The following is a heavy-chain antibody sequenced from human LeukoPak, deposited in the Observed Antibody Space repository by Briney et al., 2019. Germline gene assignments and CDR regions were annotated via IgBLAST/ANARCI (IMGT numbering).Heavy chain of an antibody. CDR1: GGSISSYY. CDR3: ARGGLYYDILTGYYGHNAFDI. CDR2: IYYSGST. D-gene: IGHD3-9*01. J-gene: IGHJ3*02. Sequence: SETLSLTCTVSGGSISSYYWSWIRQPPGKGLEWIGYIYYSGSTNYNPSLKSRVTISVDTSKNQFSLKLSSVTAADTAVYYCARGGLYYDILTGYYGHNAFDIWGQGTMVTVSS. V-gene: IGHV4-59*01.